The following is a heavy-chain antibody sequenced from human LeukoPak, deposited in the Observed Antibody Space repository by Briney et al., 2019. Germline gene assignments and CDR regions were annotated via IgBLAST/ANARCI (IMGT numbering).Heavy chain of an antibody. J-gene: IGHJ4*02. CDR1: GFTFSSYW. Sequence: GGSLRLSCAASGFTFSSYWMSWVRQAPGKGPEWVANIKQDGSEKYYVDSVKGRFTISRDNAKSSLYLQMNSLRAEDTAVYYCASDREYYYGSGSFDYWGQGTLVTVSS. V-gene: IGHV3-7*04. CDR3: ASDREYYYGSGSFDY. CDR2: IKQDGSEK. D-gene: IGHD3-10*01.